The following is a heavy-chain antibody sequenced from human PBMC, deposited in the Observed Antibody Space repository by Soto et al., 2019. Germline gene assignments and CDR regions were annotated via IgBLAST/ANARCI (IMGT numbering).Heavy chain of an antibody. V-gene: IGHV4-61*01. D-gene: IGHD3-10*01. CDR1: GGSVSSGSYY. CDR2: IYYSGST. J-gene: IGHJ5*02. Sequence: SETLSLTCTVSGGSVSSGSYYWSWIRQPPGKGLEWIGYIYYSGSTNYNPSLKSRVTISVDTSKNQFSLKLSSVTAADTAVYYCARNPLITMVRGVYTWFDPWGQGTLVTVSS. CDR3: ARNPLITMVRGVYTWFDP.